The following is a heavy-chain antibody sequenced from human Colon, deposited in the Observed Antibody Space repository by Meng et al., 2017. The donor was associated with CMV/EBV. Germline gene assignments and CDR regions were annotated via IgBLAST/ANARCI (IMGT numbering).Heavy chain of an antibody. CDR3: ARGGQLWFDF. V-gene: IGHV4-30-4*08. Sequence: CTVSGGSIPTGDYSWTWIRQHPEKGLEWIGFISYRGTTHYNPSLKSRVTMSVDGSKNQFSLKMTSVTAADTAVYYCARGGQLWFDFWGQGALVTVSS. CDR1: GGSIPTGDYS. CDR2: ISYRGTT. J-gene: IGHJ4*02. D-gene: IGHD1-1*01.